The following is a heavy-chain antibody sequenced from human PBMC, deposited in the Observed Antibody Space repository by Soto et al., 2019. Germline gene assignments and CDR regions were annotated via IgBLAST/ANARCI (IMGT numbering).Heavy chain of an antibody. V-gene: IGHV1-2*02. J-gene: IGHJ3*02. D-gene: IGHD3-3*01. Sequence: QLHLVQSGAVVKKPGASVTVSCSASGYPVTAYYMHWVRQAPGQGLEWMGGINPATGAAKYTQTCQGRVTMTRDTSTRTVFMELGGLTSGDPAVFFCARGGGVGVAGSAAFDMWGQGTLVTVSS. CDR1: GYPVTAYY. CDR3: ARGGGVGVAGSAAFDM. CDR2: INPATGAA.